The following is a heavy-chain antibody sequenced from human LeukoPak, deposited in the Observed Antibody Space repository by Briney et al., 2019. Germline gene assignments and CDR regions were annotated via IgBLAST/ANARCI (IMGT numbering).Heavy chain of an antibody. J-gene: IGHJ6*03. Sequence: GGSLRLSCAASGFTFSSYWMSWVRQAPGKGLEWVANIKQDGSEKYYVDSVKGRFTISRDNAKNSLYLQMNSLRAEDTAVYYCARDQGTYGFVLYYYYYYYMDVWGKGTTVTVSS. CDR2: IKQDGSEK. D-gene: IGHD4-17*01. CDR3: ARDQGTYGFVLYYYYYYYMDV. CDR1: GFTFSSYW. V-gene: IGHV3-7*01.